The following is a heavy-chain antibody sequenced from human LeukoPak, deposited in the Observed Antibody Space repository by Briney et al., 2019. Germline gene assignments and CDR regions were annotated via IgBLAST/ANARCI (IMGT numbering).Heavy chain of an antibody. J-gene: IGHJ4*02. CDR2: IYYSGST. CDR3: ARGASGWAHFDY. D-gene: IGHD6-19*01. V-gene: IGHV4-59*08. Sequence: SETLSLTCTVSGGPISSYYWSWIRQPPGKGLEWIGYIYYSGSTNYNPSLKSRVTISVDTSKNQFSLKLSSVTAADTAVYYCARGASGWAHFDYWGQGTLVTVSS. CDR1: GGPISSYY.